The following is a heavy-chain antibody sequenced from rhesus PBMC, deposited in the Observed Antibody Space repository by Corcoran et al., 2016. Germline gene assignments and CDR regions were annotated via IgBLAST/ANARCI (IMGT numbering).Heavy chain of an antibody. CDR3: TTAIVGATTDY. CDR2: IRSKSNNYET. CDR1: GFTFSRSA. D-gene: IGHD1-44*02. Sequence: EVQLVESGGGLVQPGGSLRLSCAASGFTFSRSAMHWFRQASGTGLEWVGRIRSKSNNYETGYAASVKGRFTISRDDSKNTAYLQMNSLKTEDTAVYYCTTAIVGATTDYWGQGVLVTVSS. J-gene: IGHJ4*01. V-gene: IGHV3-118*01.